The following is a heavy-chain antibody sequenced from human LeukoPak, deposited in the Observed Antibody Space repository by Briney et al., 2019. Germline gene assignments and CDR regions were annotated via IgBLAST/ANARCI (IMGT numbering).Heavy chain of an antibody. CDR1: GFTFSDYY. J-gene: IGHJ3*02. V-gene: IGHV3-11*01. Sequence: GGSLRLSCAASGFTFSDYYMSWIRQAPGKGLEWVSYISSSGSTIYYADSVKGRFTISRDNAKNSLYLQMNSLRAEDTAVYYCARRTRVIKPAFDIWGHGTMVTVSS. CDR3: ARRTRVIKPAFDI. D-gene: IGHD3-10*01. CDR2: ISSSGSTI.